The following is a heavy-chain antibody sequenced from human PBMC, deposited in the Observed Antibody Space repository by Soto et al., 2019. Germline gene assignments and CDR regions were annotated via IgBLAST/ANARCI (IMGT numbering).Heavy chain of an antibody. CDR1: GYTFTRYA. D-gene: IGHD3-10*01. V-gene: IGHV1-3*01. CDR3: ARDHDGSGSLYY. J-gene: IGHJ4*02. CDR2: INAGNGNT. Sequence: ASVKVSCKASGYTFTRYAIHWVRQAPGQRLEWMGWINAGNGNTKYSQKFQGRVTITRDTSASTAYMELSSLRSEDTAVYYCARDHDGSGSLYYWGQGTLVTDSS.